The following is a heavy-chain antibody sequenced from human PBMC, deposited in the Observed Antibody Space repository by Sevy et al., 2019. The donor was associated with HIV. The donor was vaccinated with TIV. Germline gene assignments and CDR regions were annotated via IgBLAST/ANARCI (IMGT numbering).Heavy chain of an antibody. J-gene: IGHJ4*02. CDR2: IIPLFETP. CDR1: GGTFSNYA. CDR3: AREADYYGSGTYYVYFDY. D-gene: IGHD3-10*01. Sequence: ASVKVSCKASGGTFSNYAISWVRQAPGQGLEWMGGIIPLFETPNYAQKFQDRVTITADESTSTVYMELSSLKSEDSSGYYCAREADYYGSGTYYVYFDYWGQGTLVTVSS. V-gene: IGHV1-69*13.